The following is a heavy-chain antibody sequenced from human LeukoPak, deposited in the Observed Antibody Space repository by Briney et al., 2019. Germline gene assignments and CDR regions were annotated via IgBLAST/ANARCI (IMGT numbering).Heavy chain of an antibody. CDR1: RFTFNSYW. D-gene: IGHD3-10*01. CDR3: ASQSYGLFAY. J-gene: IGHJ4*02. Sequence: GASLRLSCAASRFTFNSYWMSWVRQAPGKGLEWVANIKQDGSEKYYVDSVKGRFTISRDNAKNSLYLEMNSLRAEDTAVYYCASQSYGLFAYWGQGTLVTVSS. CDR2: IKQDGSEK. V-gene: IGHV3-7*01.